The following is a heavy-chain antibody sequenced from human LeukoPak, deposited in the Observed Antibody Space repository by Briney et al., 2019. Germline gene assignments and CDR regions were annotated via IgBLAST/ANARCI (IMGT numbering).Heavy chain of an antibody. V-gene: IGHV4-61*02. J-gene: IGHJ4*02. Sequence: SQTLSLTCTVSGGSISRGNYYWYWIRQPAGKGLEWIGRIYTSGSTNYNPSLKSRVTISVDTFKNQFSLKLSSVTAADTAVYYCARARYSSSWLDYWGQGTLVTVSS. CDR3: ARARYSSSWLDY. D-gene: IGHD6-13*01. CDR1: GGSISRGNYY. CDR2: IYTSGST.